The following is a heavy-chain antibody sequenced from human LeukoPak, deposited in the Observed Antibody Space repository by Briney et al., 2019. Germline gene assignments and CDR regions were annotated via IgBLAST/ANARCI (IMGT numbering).Heavy chain of an antibody. Sequence: GGSLRLSCAASGFTFSSYGMHWVRQAPGKGLEWVAVISYDGSNKYYADSVKGRFTISRDNSKSTLYLQMNSLRAEDTAVYYCARDPTGYSSGWYKNWFDPWGQGTLVTVSS. CDR1: GFTFSSYG. D-gene: IGHD6-19*01. CDR3: ARDPTGYSSGWYKNWFDP. CDR2: ISYDGSNK. J-gene: IGHJ5*02. V-gene: IGHV3-30*03.